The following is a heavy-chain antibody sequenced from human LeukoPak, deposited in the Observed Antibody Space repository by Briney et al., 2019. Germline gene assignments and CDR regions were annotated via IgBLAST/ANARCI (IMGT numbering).Heavy chain of an antibody. CDR2: IYWHVDQ. CDR1: GFSLSTNGLS. Sequence: SGPTLVKPTQTLTLTCTFSGFSLSTNGLSVGWIRPPPGKALEWLPFIYWHVDQRYSPSLRSRVSILRDTSRNQVVLIMTNMDPADTATYYCAHGRGFGSGDYFDYWGQGALVTVSS. D-gene: IGHD3-10*01. J-gene: IGHJ4*02. V-gene: IGHV2-5*01. CDR3: AHGRGFGSGDYFDY.